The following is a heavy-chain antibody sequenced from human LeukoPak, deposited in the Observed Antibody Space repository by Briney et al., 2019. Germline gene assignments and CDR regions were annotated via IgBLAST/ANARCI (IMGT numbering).Heavy chain of an antibody. CDR2: IYHSGST. V-gene: IGHV4-38-2*02. Sequence: SETLSLTCTVSGASMTNYYWSWIRQPPGKGLEWIGSIYHSGSTYYNPSLKSRVTISVDTSKNQFSLKLSSVTAADTAVYYCARGAYSSSSHYYYYYMDVWGKGTTVTVSS. CDR1: GASMTNYY. D-gene: IGHD6-6*01. CDR3: ARGAYSSSSHYYYYYMDV. J-gene: IGHJ6*03.